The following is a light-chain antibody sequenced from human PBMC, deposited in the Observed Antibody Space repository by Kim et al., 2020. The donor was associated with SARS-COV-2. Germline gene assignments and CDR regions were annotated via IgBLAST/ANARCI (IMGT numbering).Light chain of an antibody. V-gene: IGKV2D-29*01. CDR1: QSLLYSDGKTY. CDR3: MQSTLLPRT. Sequence: PASISCKSSQSLLYSDGKTYLYWYLQKAGQPPQLLIYEVSNRLPGVPDRFSGSGSGTDFTLKISRVEAEDVGVYYCMQSTLLPRTFGQGTKVDIK. CDR2: EVS. J-gene: IGKJ1*01.